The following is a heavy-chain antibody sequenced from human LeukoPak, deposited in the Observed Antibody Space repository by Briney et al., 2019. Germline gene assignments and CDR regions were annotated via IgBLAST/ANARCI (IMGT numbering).Heavy chain of an antibody. CDR1: GGTFISYA. J-gene: IGHJ4*02. V-gene: IGHV1-69*13. CDR2: IIPIFGTA. D-gene: IGHD3-10*01. CDR3: ARTRSGGYYNPYYFDY. Sequence: ASVKVSCKACGGTFISYAISWVRQAPGQGLEWMGGIIPIFGTANYAQKFQGRVTIPADESTSTAYMELSSLRSEDTAMYYCARTRSGGYYNPYYFDYWGQGSLVTVSS.